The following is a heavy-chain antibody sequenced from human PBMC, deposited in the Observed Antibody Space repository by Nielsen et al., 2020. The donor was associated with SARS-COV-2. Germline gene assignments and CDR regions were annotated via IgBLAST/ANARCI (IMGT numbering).Heavy chain of an antibody. D-gene: IGHD3-22*01. V-gene: IGHV3-9*01. CDR2: ISWNSCSI. Sequence: GGSLRLSCTASGFTFDDYAMHWVRQAPGKGLAWVSGISWNSCSIGYADSVKGRFTISRDNAKNSLYLQMNSLRAEDTALYYCAKTLYYYDSSGYPRSGSFDYWGQGTLVTVSS. CDR3: AKTLYYYDSSGYPRSGSFDY. J-gene: IGHJ4*02. CDR1: GFTFDDYA.